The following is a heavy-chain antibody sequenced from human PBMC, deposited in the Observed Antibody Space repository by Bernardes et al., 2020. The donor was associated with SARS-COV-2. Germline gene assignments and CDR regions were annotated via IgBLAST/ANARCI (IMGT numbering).Heavy chain of an antibody. Sequence: GGSLRLSCVASGFTFSNYAMNWVRQAPGKGLEWISFINSDTRRTTYYADSVRGRFTVFRDDAKNSVFLHMNSLRAEDTAIYYSAREVGFWGRGTLVTVSS. CDR2: INSDTRRTT. CDR1: GFTFSNYA. CDR3: AREVGF. V-gene: IGHV3-48*01. J-gene: IGHJ4*02.